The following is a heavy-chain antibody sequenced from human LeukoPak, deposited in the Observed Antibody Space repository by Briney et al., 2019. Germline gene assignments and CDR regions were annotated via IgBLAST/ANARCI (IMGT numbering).Heavy chain of an antibody. CDR3: ARDLVVVVPAAILHAFDI. J-gene: IGHJ3*02. Sequence: SETPSLTCTVSGVSISSYYWSWIRQPPGKGLEWIGYIYYSGSTNYNPSLKSRVTIPVDTSKNQFSLKLTSVTAADTAVYYCARDLVVVVPAAILHAFDIWGQGTMVTVSS. V-gene: IGHV4-59*01. CDR1: GVSISSYY. D-gene: IGHD2-2*02. CDR2: IYYSGST.